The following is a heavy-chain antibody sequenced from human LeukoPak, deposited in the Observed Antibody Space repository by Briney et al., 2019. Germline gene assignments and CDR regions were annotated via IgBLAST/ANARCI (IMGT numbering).Heavy chain of an antibody. V-gene: IGHV4-4*02. J-gene: IGHJ2*01. CDR1: GGTISNSNW. CDR2: IYHGGST. CDR3: ARDRKQWLSDWYFDL. Sequence: RSSGTLSLACAVSGGTISNSNWWSWVCQPPGKGLEWIGEIYHGGSTNYNPSLKSRVTISVDTSKNQFSLKLSSVTAADTAVYYCARDRKQWLSDWYFDLWGRGTLVTVRS. D-gene: IGHD6-19*01.